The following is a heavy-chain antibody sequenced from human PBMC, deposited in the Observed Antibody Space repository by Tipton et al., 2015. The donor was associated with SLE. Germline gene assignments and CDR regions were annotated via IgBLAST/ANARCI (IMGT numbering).Heavy chain of an antibody. J-gene: IGHJ5*02. CDR2: INHSGST. CDR1: GGSFSGYY. V-gene: IGHV4-34*01. CDR3: ARGAVLIQDNSWFDP. D-gene: IGHD2-21*01. Sequence: TLSLTCAVYGGSFSGYYWSWIRQPPGKGLEWIGEINHSGSTNYNPSLKSRVIISVDTSKNQFSLKLSSVTAADTAVYYCARGAVLIQDNSWFDPWGQGTLVTVSS.